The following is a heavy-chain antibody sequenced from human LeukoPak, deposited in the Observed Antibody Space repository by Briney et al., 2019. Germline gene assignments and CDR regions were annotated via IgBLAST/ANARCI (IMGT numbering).Heavy chain of an antibody. CDR1: GGSVSSYY. V-gene: IGHV4-59*02. CDR3: ARERYSGWGFDP. CDR2: IYYSGGT. Sequence: PSETLSLTCTVSGGSVSSYYWSWIRLPPGQRLEWIAFIYYSGGTNYNPSLKSRVTISVDTSKNQFSLKLSSVTAADTAVYYCARERYSGWGFDPWGQGTLVTVSS. J-gene: IGHJ5*02. D-gene: IGHD1-26*01.